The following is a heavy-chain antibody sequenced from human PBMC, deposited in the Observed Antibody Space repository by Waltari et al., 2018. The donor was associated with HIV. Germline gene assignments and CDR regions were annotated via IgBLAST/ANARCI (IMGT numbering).Heavy chain of an antibody. D-gene: IGHD2-15*01. V-gene: IGHV4-39*01. J-gene: IGHJ6*02. CDR2: IYYSGTT. CDR1: VRSISRSGTY. Sequence: HLQLQHSGPVLVKPSQTLSLTCTVAVRSISRSGTYWSGIRQPQGKGMEWIGNIYYSGTTYDNPSLKSRLSISVDTSKNQFSLKMTSVTAADTAVYYCARSDKGYNFYFGMDVWGQGTSVTVSS. CDR3: ARSDKGYNFYFGMDV.